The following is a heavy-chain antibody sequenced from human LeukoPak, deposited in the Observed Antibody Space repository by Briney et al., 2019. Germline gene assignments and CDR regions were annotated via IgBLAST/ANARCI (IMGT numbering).Heavy chain of an antibody. J-gene: IGHJ5*02. V-gene: IGHV4-34*01. CDR1: GGSFSGYY. Sequence: SETLSLTCAVYGGSFSGYYWSWIRQPPGKGLEWIGEINHSGSTNYNPSLKSRVTISVDTSKNQFSLKLSSVTAADTAVYYCARGSYDYVWGSYRRPRNWFDPWGQGTLVTVSS. D-gene: IGHD3-16*02. CDR2: INHSGST. CDR3: ARGSYDYVWGSYRRPRNWFDP.